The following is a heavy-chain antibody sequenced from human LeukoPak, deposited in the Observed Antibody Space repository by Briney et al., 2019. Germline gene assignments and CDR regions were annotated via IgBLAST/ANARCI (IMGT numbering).Heavy chain of an antibody. Sequence: KPSETLSLTCAVSGYSISSGYYWGWIRQPPGKGLEWIGSIYHSGSTYYNPSLKSRVTISVDTSKNQFSLKLSSVTAADTAVYYCARHSAYSSGWDFGYWGQGTLVTVSS. J-gene: IGHJ4*02. CDR3: ARHSAYSSGWDFGY. CDR1: GYSISSGYY. CDR2: IYHSGST. V-gene: IGHV4-38-2*01. D-gene: IGHD6-19*01.